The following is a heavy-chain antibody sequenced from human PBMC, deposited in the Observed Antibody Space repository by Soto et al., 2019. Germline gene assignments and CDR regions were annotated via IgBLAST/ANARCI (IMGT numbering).Heavy chain of an antibody. D-gene: IGHD3-22*01. V-gene: IGHV4-59*01. J-gene: IGHJ4*02. Sequence: SETLSLTCTVSGGSISSYYWSWIRQPPGKGLEWIGYIYYSGSTNYNPSLKSRVTISVDTSKNQFSLKLSSVTAADTAVYYCGRGALPYYYDSSGYYLDYWGQGTLVTVSS. CDR1: GGSISSYY. CDR3: GRGALPYYYDSSGYYLDY. CDR2: IYYSGST.